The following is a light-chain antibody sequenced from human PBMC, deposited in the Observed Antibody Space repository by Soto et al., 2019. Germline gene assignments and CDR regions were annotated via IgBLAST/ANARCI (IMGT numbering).Light chain of an antibody. CDR3: ASYTDTTTQV. J-gene: IGLJ3*02. CDR2: AVT. V-gene: IGLV2-14*01. CDR1: TSDVGKFDY. Sequence: QSALTQPASVSASPGQSITISCTGTTSDVGKFDYVSWYQHHPGKAPKLVISAVTRRSSGVSDRFSGSKSGNTATLTISGLQAEDEADYYCASYTDTTTQVFGGGTKVTVL.